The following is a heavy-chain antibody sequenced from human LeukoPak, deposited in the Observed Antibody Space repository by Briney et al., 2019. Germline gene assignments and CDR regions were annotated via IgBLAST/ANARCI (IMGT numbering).Heavy chain of an antibody. J-gene: IGHJ4*02. V-gene: IGHV1-2*02. CDR1: GYIFKDYY. Sequence: GASVKVSCKASGYIFKDYYIHWMRQAPGQGLEWMGWINPKNGDTNYAQEFQGRVTMARDSSISTVYMELNRLTSDDTALYYCARVGYCSGDRCYLHFDYWGQGTLVTVSS. D-gene: IGHD2-15*01. CDR2: INPKNGDT. CDR3: ARVGYCSGDRCYLHFDY.